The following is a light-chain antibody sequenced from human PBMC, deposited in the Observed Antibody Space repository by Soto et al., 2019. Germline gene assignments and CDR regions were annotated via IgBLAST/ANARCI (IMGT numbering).Light chain of an antibody. V-gene: IGKV3-20*01. Sequence: EIVLTQSPGTLSLSPGERATLSCRATQTVSRNYLAWYQQKPGQAPRLLIYGASSRATGIPDRFSGSGSGTDFTLTISRLEPEDFAVYYCQQYGNSLSITCVQGTRLEIK. CDR2: GAS. CDR1: QTVSRNY. CDR3: QQYGNSLSIT. J-gene: IGKJ5*01.